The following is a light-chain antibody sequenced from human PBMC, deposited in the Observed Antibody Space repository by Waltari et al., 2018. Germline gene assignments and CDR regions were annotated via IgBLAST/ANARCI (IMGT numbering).Light chain of an antibody. Sequence: QSALTQPASVSGSPGQSITISCTGTSSDIGGHHYVSWYQQHPGKAPKLMIYDVSKRVSATATRFSGSNSANTASLTISGLQAEDEADYYCSAYTSSSSRVFGTGTRVTVL. CDR1: SSDIGGHHY. CDR2: DVS. V-gene: IGLV2-14*03. J-gene: IGLJ1*01. CDR3: SAYTSSSSRV.